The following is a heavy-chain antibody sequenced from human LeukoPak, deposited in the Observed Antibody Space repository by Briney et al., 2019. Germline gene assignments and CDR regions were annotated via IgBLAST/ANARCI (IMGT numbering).Heavy chain of an antibody. D-gene: IGHD1-7*01. V-gene: IGHV1-58*02. Sequence: SVKVSCKASGFTFTSSAMQWVRQARGQRLEWIGWIVVGSGNTNYAQKFQERVTITRDMSTSTAYMELSSLRSEDTAVYYCAGLGGTTSFYYYYYMDVWGKGTTVTVSS. CDR1: GFTFTSSA. CDR2: IVVGSGNT. J-gene: IGHJ6*03. CDR3: AGLGGTTSFYYYYYMDV.